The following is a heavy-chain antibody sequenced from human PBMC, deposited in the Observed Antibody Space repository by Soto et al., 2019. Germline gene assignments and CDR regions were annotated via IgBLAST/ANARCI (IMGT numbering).Heavy chain of an antibody. CDR2: IYQTGTT. J-gene: IGHJ4*02. D-gene: IGHD1-7*01. CDR1: GDSISSGYY. Sequence: PSETLSLTCAVSGDSISSGYYWAWIRRPPGKGLEWIGGIYQTGTTYYNPSLKSRVTISLDKSENQFSLKVTSLTAADTAVYYCASRDPGTSVDYWGQGTLVTVSS. CDR3: ASRDPGTSVDY. V-gene: IGHV4-38-2*01.